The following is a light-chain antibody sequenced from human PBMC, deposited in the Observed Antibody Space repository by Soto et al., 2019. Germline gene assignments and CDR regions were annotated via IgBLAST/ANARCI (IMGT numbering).Light chain of an antibody. CDR1: SSDVGSYNL. J-gene: IGLJ1*01. CDR3: CSYSVSRTV. CDR2: EVS. V-gene: IGLV2-23*02. Sequence: QSVLTQPASVSGSPGQSITISCTGTSSDVGSYNLVSWYQQHPGKAPKLMICEVSKRPSGVSNRFSGSKSGNTASLTISGLQAEYEADYYCCSYSVSRTVFGTGTKVT.